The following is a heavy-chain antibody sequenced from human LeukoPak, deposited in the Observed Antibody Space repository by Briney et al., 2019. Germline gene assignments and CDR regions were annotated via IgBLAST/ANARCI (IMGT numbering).Heavy chain of an antibody. Sequence: GRSLRLSCAASGFTFSSNAIHWVRQAPGKGLEWVAVIWYDGSNKYYADSVKGRFTISRDNSKNTLYLQMNSLRAEDTAVYYCARDIYFYGDYVIDYWGQGTLVTVSS. V-gene: IGHV3-33*08. D-gene: IGHD4-17*01. CDR1: GFTFSSNA. CDR3: ARDIYFYGDYVIDY. CDR2: IWYDGSNK. J-gene: IGHJ4*02.